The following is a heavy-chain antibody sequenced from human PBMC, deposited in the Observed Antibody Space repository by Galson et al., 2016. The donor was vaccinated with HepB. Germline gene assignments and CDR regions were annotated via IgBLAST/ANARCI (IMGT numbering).Heavy chain of an antibody. Sequence: SVKVSCKASGDTFSTYAVSWVRQAPGQGLGWMGGIIPIFGAANYAQMFQGRVTITADESTSTAYMELSSLRSEDTAVYFCARGPRGYYDILTIYFDYWGQGTLVTVSS. V-gene: IGHV1-69*13. CDR3: ARGPRGYYDILTIYFDY. CDR1: GDTFSTYA. CDR2: IIPIFGAA. J-gene: IGHJ4*02. D-gene: IGHD3-9*01.